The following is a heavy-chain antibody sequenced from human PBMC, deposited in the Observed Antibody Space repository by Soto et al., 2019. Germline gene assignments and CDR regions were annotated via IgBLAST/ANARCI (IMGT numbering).Heavy chain of an antibody. CDR1: GFTFTNAW. CDR2: VKRKTNGGTT. CDR3: ATCYGSGTDCQEDYLAF. V-gene: IGHV3-15*01. J-gene: IGHJ4*02. Sequence: EVQLVESGGGWVKPGGSLRLSCAASGFTFTNAWMSWVRQAPGKGLEWVGRVKRKTNGGTTDYAAPVKDRFNISRDDSKNTLYLQMNNLKTEDTAVYYCATCYGSGTDCQEDYLAFWGQGTPVTVSS. D-gene: IGHD3-10*01.